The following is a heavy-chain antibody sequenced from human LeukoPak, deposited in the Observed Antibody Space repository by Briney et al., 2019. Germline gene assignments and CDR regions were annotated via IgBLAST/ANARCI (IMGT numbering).Heavy chain of an antibody. V-gene: IGHV3-23*01. CDR3: AYYDSSGYYYGCLRY. Sequence: PGGSLRLSCAAYGFTFNSHAMSWVRQIPGKGLEWVSSVTADGTNTHFADSVKGRFTISRDNSKNTLYLHMNSLRVDDTAVYFCAYYDSSGYYYGCLRYWGQGTPVTVSS. J-gene: IGHJ4*02. CDR2: VTADGTNT. D-gene: IGHD3-22*01. CDR1: GFTFNSHA.